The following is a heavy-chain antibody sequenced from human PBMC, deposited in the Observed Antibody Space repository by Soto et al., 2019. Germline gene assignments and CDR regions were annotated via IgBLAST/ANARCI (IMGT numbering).Heavy chain of an antibody. CDR3: ARADSTRVTSYSLDV. Sequence: ETLSLTCAVYRESFSGYYWTCIRPPPGKGLEWIGEINHSETLNYNPSLKTRLTISLDTTKKHFSLKLSSVTDAATAAYYCARADSTRVTSYSLDVWGQGTTVTVSS. V-gene: IGHV4-34*01. J-gene: IGHJ6*02. D-gene: IGHD2-21*02. CDR1: RESFSGYY. CDR2: INHSETL.